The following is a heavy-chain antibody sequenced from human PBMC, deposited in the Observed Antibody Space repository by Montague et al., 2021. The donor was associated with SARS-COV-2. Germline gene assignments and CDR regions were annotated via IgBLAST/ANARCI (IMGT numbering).Heavy chain of an antibody. CDR3: ARDIRDYGLREFDF. CDR1: GFTFSNHW. Sequence: SLRLSCAASGFTFSNHWMSWVRQAPGKGLEWVANIKQDGSEKYYLDSVKGRFTVSRDNAKNSLYLRMSSLRAEDTAVYYCARDIRDYGLREFDFWGQGTLVYVSS. J-gene: IGHJ4*02. CDR2: IKQDGSEK. V-gene: IGHV3-7*01. D-gene: IGHD4-17*01.